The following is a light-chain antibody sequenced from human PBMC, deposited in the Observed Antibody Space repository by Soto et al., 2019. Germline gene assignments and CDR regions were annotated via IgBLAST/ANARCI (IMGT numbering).Light chain of an antibody. CDR1: QSVSSY. CDR3: HQYGSSPTT. V-gene: IGKV3-20*01. CDR2: DAS. J-gene: IGKJ1*01. Sequence: EVVMTQSPATLSVSPGERVILSCRASQSVSSYLAWYQQKPGQAPRLLIYDASNRATGIPARFSGSGSGTDFSLTISRLEPEDFAVYYCHQYGSSPTTLGQGTKVDIK.